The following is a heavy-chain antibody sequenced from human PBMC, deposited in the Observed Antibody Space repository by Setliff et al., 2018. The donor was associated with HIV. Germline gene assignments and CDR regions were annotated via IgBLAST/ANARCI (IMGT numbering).Heavy chain of an antibody. CDR3: AKDPRAAVATICDY. CDR2: IGGSGGNT. J-gene: IGHJ4*02. V-gene: IGHV3-23*01. D-gene: IGHD5-12*01. Sequence: GGSLRLSCAASGFTVSSNYMSWVRQAPGKGLEWVSAIGGSGGNTYYAGSVKGHFTVSRDNSKNTLYLQMDSLRAEDTAVYYCAKDPRAAVATICDYWGQGTLVTVSS. CDR1: GFTVSSNY.